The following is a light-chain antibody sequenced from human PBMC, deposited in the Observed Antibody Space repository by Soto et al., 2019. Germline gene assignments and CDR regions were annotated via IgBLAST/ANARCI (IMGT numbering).Light chain of an antibody. CDR3: SSYTSNSTLV. CDR2: DVS. J-gene: IGLJ3*02. CDR1: SSDVGGYNY. Sequence: QSVLTQPASVSGSPGQSITIPRTGTSSDVGGYNYVSWYQQHPGKAPKLMIYDVSNRPSGVSNRFSGSKSGNTASLTISGLQAEDEADYYCSSYTSNSTLVFGGGTKLTVL. V-gene: IGLV2-14*01.